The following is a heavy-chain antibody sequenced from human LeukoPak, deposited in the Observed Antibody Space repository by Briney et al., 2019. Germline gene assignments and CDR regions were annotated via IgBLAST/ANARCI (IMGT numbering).Heavy chain of an antibody. CDR3: AIPYCSSTSCHDWYYMDV. J-gene: IGHJ6*03. D-gene: IGHD2-2*01. CDR1: GYTFTGYY. Sequence: ASVKVSCKASGYTFTGYYMHWVRQAPGQGLEWMGWINPNSGGTNYAQKFQGRVTMTRDTSISTAYMELSRLRSDDTAVYYCAIPYCSSTSCHDWYYMDVWGKGTTVTVSS. V-gene: IGHV1-2*02. CDR2: INPNSGGT.